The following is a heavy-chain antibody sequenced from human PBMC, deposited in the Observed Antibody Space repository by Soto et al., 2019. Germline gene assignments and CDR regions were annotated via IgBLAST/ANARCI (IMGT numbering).Heavy chain of an antibody. Sequence: PGESLKISCKGSLYSFSSYWIGWVRQKPGKGLEWMGIIYPDDSDTRYSPSFQGQVTISADRSISTAYLQWSSLKASDTAMYYCARLNIVHMDVWGQGTTVTVSS. D-gene: IGHD2-8*01. CDR1: LYSFSSYW. J-gene: IGHJ6*02. CDR3: ARLNIVHMDV. CDR2: IYPDDSDT. V-gene: IGHV5-51*01.